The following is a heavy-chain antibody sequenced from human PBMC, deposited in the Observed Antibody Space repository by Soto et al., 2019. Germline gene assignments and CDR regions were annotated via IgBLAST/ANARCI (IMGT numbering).Heavy chain of an antibody. CDR2: IWYDGSNK. D-gene: IGHD4-17*01. CDR3: ARAYGDNYYYGMDV. Sequence: GGSLRLSCAASGFTFSSYGMHWVRQAPGKGLEWVAVIWYDGSNKYYADSVKGRFTISRDNSKNTLYLQMNSLRAEDTAVYYCARAYGDNYYYGMDVWGQGTTVTVSS. J-gene: IGHJ6*02. V-gene: IGHV3-33*01. CDR1: GFTFSSYG.